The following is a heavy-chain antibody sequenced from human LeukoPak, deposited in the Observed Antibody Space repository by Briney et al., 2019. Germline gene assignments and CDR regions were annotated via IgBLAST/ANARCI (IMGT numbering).Heavy chain of an antibody. V-gene: IGHV3-23*01. Sequence: GGSLRLSCEASGFTFRSNSMSWVRQTPGKGLEWVSSISGSGGDTYYADAVWGRFTLSRDNSKNTLYLQINSLSTEDTGLYYCARGAIAARRFDSWAQGTLVTVSS. D-gene: IGHD6-6*01. J-gene: IGHJ4*02. CDR3: ARGAIAARRFDS. CDR2: ISGSGGDT. CDR1: GFTFRSNS.